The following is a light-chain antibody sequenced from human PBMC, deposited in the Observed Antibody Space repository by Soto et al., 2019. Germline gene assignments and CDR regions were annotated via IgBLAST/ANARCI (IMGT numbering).Light chain of an antibody. Sequence: EIVMTQSPATLSVSPGERATLSCSASQTVTSNLAWYQQKPGQTPRLLIYGASTRATGYPARFSGSGSGTEFTLTISSLHSEDFAVYYCQQYNDWPLTFGGGTKVEIK. CDR2: GAS. CDR3: QQYNDWPLT. V-gene: IGKV3-15*01. J-gene: IGKJ4*01. CDR1: QTVTSN.